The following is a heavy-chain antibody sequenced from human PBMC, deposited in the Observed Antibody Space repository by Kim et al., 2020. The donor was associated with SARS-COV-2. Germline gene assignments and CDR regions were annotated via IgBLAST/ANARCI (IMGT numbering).Heavy chain of an antibody. J-gene: IGHJ3*02. D-gene: IGHD6-19*01. CDR1: GFTFSSYD. V-gene: IGHV3-13*05. CDR3: ARGGISGWSASDAFDI. Sequence: GGSLRLSCAASGFTFSSYDMHWVRQATGKGLEWVSAIGTAGDPYYPGSVKGRFTISRENAKNSLYLQMNSLRAGDTAVYYCARGGISGWSASDAFDIWGQGTMVTVSS. CDR2: IGTAGDP.